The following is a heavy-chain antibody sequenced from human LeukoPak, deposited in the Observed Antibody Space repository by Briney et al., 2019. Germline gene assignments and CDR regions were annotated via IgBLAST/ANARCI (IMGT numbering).Heavy chain of an antibody. D-gene: IGHD3-10*01. CDR3: ARAGPVLLWFGEDPTLKNWFDP. CDR2: IFTSGST. Sequence: PSETPSLTCTVSGDSISTYYWSWIRQPAGKGLEWIGRIFTSGSTNYNPSLKSRVTMSLDTSKNQFSLKLSSVTAADTAVYYCARAGPVLLWFGEDPTLKNWFDPWGQGTLVTVSS. J-gene: IGHJ5*02. V-gene: IGHV4-4*07. CDR1: GDSISTYY.